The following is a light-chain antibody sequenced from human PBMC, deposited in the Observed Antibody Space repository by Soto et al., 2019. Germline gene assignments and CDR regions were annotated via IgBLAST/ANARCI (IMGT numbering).Light chain of an antibody. J-gene: IGLJ3*02. CDR3: QSFDTNLRASV. V-gene: IGLV1-40*01. Sequence: QSVLTQPPSVSGAPGQRVTISCSGTSSNIGAGYDVHWYHQVPGTAPKLLIYGNNNRPSGVPDRFSGSRSGTSASLAITGLQAEDEDDYYCQSFDTNLRASVLGGGTKLTVL. CDR1: SSNIGAGYD. CDR2: GNN.